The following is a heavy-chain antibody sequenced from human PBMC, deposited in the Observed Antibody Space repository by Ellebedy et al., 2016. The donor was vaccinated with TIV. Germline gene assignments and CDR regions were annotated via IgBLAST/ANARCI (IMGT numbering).Heavy chain of an antibody. CDR2: IKEDGSAI. D-gene: IGHD2-15*01. CDR1: GFTFRNYW. Sequence: GGSLRLXXVASGFTFRNYWMHWVRQAPGKGLDWVANIKEDGSAIYYVDSVKGRFTISRDNAKNSLYLQMNSLRTEDTAVYYCARAIGAGDGKWGQGALVTVSS. CDR3: ARAIGAGDGK. V-gene: IGHV3-7*04. J-gene: IGHJ4*02.